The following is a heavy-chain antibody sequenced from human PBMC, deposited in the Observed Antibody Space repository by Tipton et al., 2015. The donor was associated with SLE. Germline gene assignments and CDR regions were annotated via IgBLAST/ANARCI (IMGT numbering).Heavy chain of an antibody. CDR3: ARGGRVATAAAFDI. V-gene: IGHV4-59*11. CDR2: IYYSGST. D-gene: IGHD5-18*01. J-gene: IGHJ3*02. Sequence: TLSLTCTVSGGSISSHYWSWIRQPPGKGLEWIRYIYYSGSTNYNPSLKSRVTISVDTSKNQFSLKLSSVTAADTAVYYCARGGRVATAAAFDIWGQGTMVTVSS. CDR1: GGSISSHY.